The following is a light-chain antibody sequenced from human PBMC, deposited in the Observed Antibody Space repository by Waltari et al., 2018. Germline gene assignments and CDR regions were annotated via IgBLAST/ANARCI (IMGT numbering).Light chain of an antibody. CDR1: SSDLGGYSF. Sequence: QSALTQPASVSGSPGQSITISCTRSSSDLGGYSFVSWYQHHPGRAPKLIIYDVSHRPSDVSNRFSGSKSGNTASLTISGLLPEDEADYYCSSYTYINPPFLFGTRTKVTVL. J-gene: IGLJ1*01. V-gene: IGLV2-14*03. CDR3: SSYTYINPPFL. CDR2: DVS.